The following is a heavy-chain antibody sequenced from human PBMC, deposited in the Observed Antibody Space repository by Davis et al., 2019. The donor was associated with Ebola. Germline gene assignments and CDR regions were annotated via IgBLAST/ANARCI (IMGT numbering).Heavy chain of an antibody. J-gene: IGHJ4*02. V-gene: IGHV3-53*01. Sequence: GGSLRLSCAASGFTVSSNYMSWVRQAPGKGLEWVSVIYSGGSTYYADSVKGRFTISRDNSKNTLYLQMNSLRAEDTAVYYCARWTYSYGSIDYWGQGTLVTVSS. CDR3: ARWTYSYGSIDY. CDR2: IYSGGST. CDR1: GFTVSSNY. D-gene: IGHD5-18*01.